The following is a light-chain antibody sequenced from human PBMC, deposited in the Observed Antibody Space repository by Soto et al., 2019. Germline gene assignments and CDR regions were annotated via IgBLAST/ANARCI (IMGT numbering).Light chain of an antibody. CDR2: DAS. J-gene: IGKJ1*01. V-gene: IGKV3-11*01. CDR1: QSVSSY. Sequence: EIVLTQSPAILSMSPGERATLSCRASQSVSSYFAWYQQKPGQAPRLLIYDASNRATGVPARFSGSGSGTDFTLTIRSLKPEDFAVYYCQQRRYWPVTFGQGTKV. CDR3: QQRRYWPVT.